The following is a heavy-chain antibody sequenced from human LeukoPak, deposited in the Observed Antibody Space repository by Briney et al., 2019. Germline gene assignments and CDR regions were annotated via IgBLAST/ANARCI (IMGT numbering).Heavy chain of an antibody. CDR1: GGFVSSSSYY. J-gene: IGHJ4*02. CDR2: IYYSGST. V-gene: IGHV4-61*01. CDR3: ARVDDYGDYAFDY. Sequence: PSETLSLTCTVSGGFVSSSSYYWSWIRQPPGKGLEWIGYIYYSGSTNYNPSLKSRVTISVDTSKNQFSLKLSSVTAADTAVYYCARVDDYGDYAFDYWGQGTLVTVSS. D-gene: IGHD4-17*01.